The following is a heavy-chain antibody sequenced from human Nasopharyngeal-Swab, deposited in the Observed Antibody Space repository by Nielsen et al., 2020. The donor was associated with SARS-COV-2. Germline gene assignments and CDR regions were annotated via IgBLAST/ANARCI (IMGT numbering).Heavy chain of an antibody. D-gene: IGHD1-7*01. J-gene: IGHJ3*02. CDR1: GFIFSNYW. CDR3: ARDITGTTSDAFDI. Sequence: GESLKISCAASGFIFSNYWMTWVRQAPGKGLEWVANIKQDGSEMYYVDSVKGRFTISRDNAKNSLYLQMNSLRAEDTAVYYCARDITGTTSDAFDIWGQGTMVTVSS. CDR2: IKQDGSEM. V-gene: IGHV3-7*01.